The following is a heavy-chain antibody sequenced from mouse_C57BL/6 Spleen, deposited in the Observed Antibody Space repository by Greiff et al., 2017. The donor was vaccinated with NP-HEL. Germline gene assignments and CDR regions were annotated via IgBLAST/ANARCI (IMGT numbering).Heavy chain of an antibody. V-gene: IGHV5-12*01. D-gene: IGHD2-4*01. CDR3: ARHLRHYDYAPV. CDR1: GFTFSDYY. J-gene: IGHJ1*03. CDR2: ISNGGGSN. Sequence: EVMLVESGGGLVQPGGSLKLSCAASGFTFSDYYMYWVRQTPEKRLEWVAYISNGGGSNYYPDTVKGRFTISRDNAKNTLYLQMFRLKSKDTTMYYCARHLRHYDYAPVWGTGTTVTVSS.